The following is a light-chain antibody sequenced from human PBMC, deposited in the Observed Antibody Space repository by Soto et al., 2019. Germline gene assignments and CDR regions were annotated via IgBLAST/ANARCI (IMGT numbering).Light chain of an antibody. Sequence: EIVLTQSPATLSLSPGERATLSCRASQSIGYYLAWYQEKPGQAPRLLIYDASIRATGIPARFSGSWSGADFTLTISSLEPEDSAVYYCQQRGNWPPTWTFGQGTKV. CDR2: DAS. V-gene: IGKV3-11*01. CDR3: QQRGNWPPTWT. CDR1: QSIGYY. J-gene: IGKJ1*01.